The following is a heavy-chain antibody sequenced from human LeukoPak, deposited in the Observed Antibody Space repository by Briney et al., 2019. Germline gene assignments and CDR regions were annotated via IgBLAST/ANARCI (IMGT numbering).Heavy chain of an antibody. Sequence: PSETLSLTCTVSGGSISSYYWSWIRQPAGKGLEWIGRIYTSGSTNYNPSLKSRVTMSVDTSKNQFSLKLSSVTAADTAVYYCARDRAGYYGSGSYYDDAFDIWGQGTMVTVSS. D-gene: IGHD3-10*01. CDR1: GGSISSYY. CDR3: ARDRAGYYGSGSYYDDAFDI. CDR2: IYTSGST. J-gene: IGHJ3*02. V-gene: IGHV4-4*07.